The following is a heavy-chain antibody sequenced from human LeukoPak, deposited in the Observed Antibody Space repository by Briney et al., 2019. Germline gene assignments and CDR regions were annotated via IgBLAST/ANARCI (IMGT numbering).Heavy chain of an antibody. D-gene: IGHD3-10*02. V-gene: IGHV3-23*01. CDR1: GFTFSSSG. Sequence: PGGSLRLSCAASGFTFSSSGISWVRQAPGKGLEWVSGISDSGGSTYYADSVKGRFTISRDNAKNSLYLQMNSLRAEDTAVYYCAELGITMIGGVWGKGTTVTISS. CDR2: ISDSGGST. J-gene: IGHJ6*04. CDR3: AELGITMIGGV.